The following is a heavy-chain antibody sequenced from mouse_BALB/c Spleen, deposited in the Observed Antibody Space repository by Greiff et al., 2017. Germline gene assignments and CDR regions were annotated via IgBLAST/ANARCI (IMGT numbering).Heavy chain of an antibody. CDR2: ISTYYGDA. V-gene: IGHV1S137*01. CDR1: GYTFTDYA. Sequence: VQLQQSGAELVRPGVSVKISCKGSGYTFTDYAMHWVKQSHAKSLEWIGVISTYYGDASYNQKFKGKATMTVDKSSSTAYMELARLTSEDSAIYYCASRYGNFSYAMDYWGQGTSVTVSS. D-gene: IGHD2-10*02. CDR3: ASRYGNFSYAMDY. J-gene: IGHJ4*01.